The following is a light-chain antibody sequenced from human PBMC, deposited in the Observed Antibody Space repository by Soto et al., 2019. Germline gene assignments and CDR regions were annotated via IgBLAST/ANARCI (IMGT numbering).Light chain of an antibody. Sequence: EILLTQSPGTLSLSPGERATLSCRASQSVSNTYLAWYKQKPGQAPRLLIYDASNRATGIPARFSGSGSGTDFTLTSSRLEPEDFAVYYWQQYGSSGTFGQGTK. CDR1: QSVSNTY. CDR3: QQYGSSGT. CDR2: DAS. V-gene: IGKV3-20*01. J-gene: IGKJ1*01.